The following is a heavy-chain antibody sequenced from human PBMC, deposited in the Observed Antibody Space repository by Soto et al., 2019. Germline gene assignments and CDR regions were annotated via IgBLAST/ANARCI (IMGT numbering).Heavy chain of an antibody. CDR1: GYGFTSYW. Sequence: GESLKISCKGSGYGFTSYWIGWVRQMPGKGLEWMGIIYPGDSDTRYSPSFQGQVTISADKSISTAYLQWSSLKASDTAMYYCARAQPYGSGSYYNVYYFDYWGQGTLVTVSS. CDR2: IYPGDSDT. D-gene: IGHD3-10*01. CDR3: ARAQPYGSGSYYNVYYFDY. V-gene: IGHV5-51*01. J-gene: IGHJ4*02.